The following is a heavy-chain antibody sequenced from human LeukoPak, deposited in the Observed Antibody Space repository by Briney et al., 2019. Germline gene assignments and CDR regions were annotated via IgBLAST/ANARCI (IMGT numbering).Heavy chain of an antibody. CDR2: IIPIFGTA. V-gene: IGHV1-69*01. Sequence: SVKVSCKASGGTFSSYAISWVRQAPGQGLEWMGGIIPIFGTANYAQKFQGRVTITADESTSTAYMELSSLRSEDTAVYYCARDPTGSIAAADYYYYYGMDVWGQGTTVTVSS. CDR3: ARDPTGSIAAADYYYYYGMDV. CDR1: GGTFSSYA. D-gene: IGHD6-13*01. J-gene: IGHJ6*02.